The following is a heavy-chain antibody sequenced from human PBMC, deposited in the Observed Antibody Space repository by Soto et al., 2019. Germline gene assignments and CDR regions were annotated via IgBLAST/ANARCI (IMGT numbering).Heavy chain of an antibody. D-gene: IGHD1-26*01. V-gene: IGHV3-30-3*01. J-gene: IGHJ5*02. CDR2: ISYDGSNK. Sequence: PGGSLRLSCAASGFTFSSYAMHWVRQAPGKGLEWVAVISYDGSNKYYADSVKGRFTISRDNSKNTLYLQMNSLRSEDTAVYYCARGYTFPFDPWGQGTLVTVSS. CDR1: GFTFSSYA. CDR3: ARGYTFPFDP.